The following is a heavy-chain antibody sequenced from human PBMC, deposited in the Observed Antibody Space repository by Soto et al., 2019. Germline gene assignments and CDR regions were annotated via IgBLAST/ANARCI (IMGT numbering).Heavy chain of an antibody. CDR1: GYTFTSYY. V-gene: IGHV1-46*01. Sequence: GASVKVSCKASGYTFTSYYMHWVRQAPGQGLEWMGIINPSGGSTSYAQKFQGRVTMTRDTSTSTVYMDLSSLKSEDTAVYYCARSPYSSGYYYAIDYWGQGTQVTAPQ. CDR2: INPSGGST. D-gene: IGHD3-22*01. CDR3: ARSPYSSGYYYAIDY. J-gene: IGHJ4*02.